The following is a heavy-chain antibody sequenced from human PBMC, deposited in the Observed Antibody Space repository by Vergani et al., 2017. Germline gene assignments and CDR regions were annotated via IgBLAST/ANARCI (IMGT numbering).Heavy chain of an antibody. Sequence: VQLVETGGGLIQPGGSLRLSCAASGFTVSSNYMSWVRQAPGKGLEWVAVISYDGSNKYYADSVKGRFTISRDNSKNTLYLQMNSLRAEDTAVYYCARGGDRYCSSTSCRSRFDYWGQGTLVTVSS. CDR2: ISYDGSNK. V-gene: IGHV3-30-3*01. D-gene: IGHD2-2*01. J-gene: IGHJ4*02. CDR3: ARGGDRYCSSTSCRSRFDY. CDR1: GFTVSSNY.